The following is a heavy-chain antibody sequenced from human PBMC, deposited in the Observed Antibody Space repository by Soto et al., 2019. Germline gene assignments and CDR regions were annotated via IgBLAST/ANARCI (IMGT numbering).Heavy chain of an antibody. CDR3: ARAVAVPADFDY. CDR1: GYTFTVYA. CDR2: INAGNGHT. Sequence: QVQLVQSGAEEKKPGASGKVSCKASGYTFTVYAIHWVRQAPGQRLEWMGWINAGNGHTKYSQKFQGRVTITRDTPASTAYMELSSLRSEDTALYYCARAVAVPADFDYWGQGTLVTVSS. V-gene: IGHV1-3*05. D-gene: IGHD6-19*01. J-gene: IGHJ4*02.